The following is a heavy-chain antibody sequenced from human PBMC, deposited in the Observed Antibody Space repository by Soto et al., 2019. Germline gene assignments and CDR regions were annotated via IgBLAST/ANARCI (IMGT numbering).Heavy chain of an antibody. CDR1: GYIFTGYY. CDR3: AREPRGAGAAYNWLGP. Sequence: ASVKISCKASGYIFTGYYLHWVRQAPGQGLEWMGWINPDSGGTYYAQKFQGRVTMTRDTSIITAYMELSTLRSDDTAVYYCAREPRGAGAAYNWLGPWGKGTLVTVSS. J-gene: IGHJ5*02. D-gene: IGHD6-19*01. V-gene: IGHV1-2*02. CDR2: INPDSGGT.